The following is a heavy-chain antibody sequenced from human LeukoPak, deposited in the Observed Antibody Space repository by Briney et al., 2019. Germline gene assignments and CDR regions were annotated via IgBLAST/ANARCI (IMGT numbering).Heavy chain of an antibody. CDR3: ARQILFSSSWYYWFDP. CDR2: IYPGDSDT. CDR1: GYSFTSYW. J-gene: IGHJ5*02. Sequence: GESLKIYCKGSGYSFTSYWIGWVRQMPGKGLEWMGIIYPGDSDTRYSPSFQGQVTISADKSISTAYLQWSSLKASDTAMYYCARQILFSSSWYYWFDPWGQGTLVTVSS. D-gene: IGHD6-13*01. V-gene: IGHV5-51*01.